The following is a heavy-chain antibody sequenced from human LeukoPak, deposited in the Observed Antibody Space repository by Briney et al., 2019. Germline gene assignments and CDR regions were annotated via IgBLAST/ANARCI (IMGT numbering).Heavy chain of an antibody. CDR2: ISWNSGSI. CDR1: GFTFDDYA. Sequence: GRSLRLSCAASGFTFDDYAMHWVRQAPGKGLEWVSGISWNSGSIGYADSVKGRFTISRDNAKNSLYLQMNSLRAEDTAVYYCANEYATSNDYWGQGTLVTVSS. J-gene: IGHJ4*02. V-gene: IGHV3-9*01. CDR3: ANEYATSNDY.